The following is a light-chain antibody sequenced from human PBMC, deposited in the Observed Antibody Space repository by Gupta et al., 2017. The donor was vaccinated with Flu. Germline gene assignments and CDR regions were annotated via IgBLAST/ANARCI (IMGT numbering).Light chain of an antibody. V-gene: IGLV1-40*01. CDR3: QSYDSSLSGWV. CDR2: GNS. CDR1: SANIGAGYD. J-gene: IGLJ3*02. Sequence: QSVLTQPPSVSGAPGQRAPISCTGSSANIGAGYDVHWYQQLPGTAPKLLIYGNSNRPSGVPDRFSASKSGTSASLAITGLQAEDEADYYCQSYDSSLSGWVFGGGTKLTVL.